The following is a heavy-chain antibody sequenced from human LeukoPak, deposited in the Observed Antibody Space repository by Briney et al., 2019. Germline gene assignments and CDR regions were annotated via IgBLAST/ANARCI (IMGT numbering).Heavy chain of an antibody. CDR1: GFTFSGYW. J-gene: IGHJ4*02. V-gene: IGHV3-7*01. D-gene: IGHD5-18*01. Sequence: GGSLRLSCAASGFTFSGYWMTWVRQAPGKGLEWVANIKQDGSEKNYVDSVKGRFTISRDNAKNSLYLQMNSLRAEDTAVYSCARDRYGDYWGQGTLVTVSS. CDR3: ARDRYGDY. CDR2: IKQDGSEK.